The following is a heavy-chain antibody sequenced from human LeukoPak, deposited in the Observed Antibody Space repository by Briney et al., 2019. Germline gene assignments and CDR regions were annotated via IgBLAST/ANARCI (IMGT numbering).Heavy chain of an antibody. Sequence: GGSLRLSCAASGFTFSNYAMSWVRQAPGKGLEWVSTISSAGGSTYYADSVKGRFTISRDISKNTLFLQMNSLRAADTAVYYCARQGSAYYFDFWGQGLLVTVSS. V-gene: IGHV3-23*01. CDR2: ISSAGGST. J-gene: IGHJ4*02. CDR1: GFTFSNYA. D-gene: IGHD2-15*01. CDR3: ARQGSAYYFDF.